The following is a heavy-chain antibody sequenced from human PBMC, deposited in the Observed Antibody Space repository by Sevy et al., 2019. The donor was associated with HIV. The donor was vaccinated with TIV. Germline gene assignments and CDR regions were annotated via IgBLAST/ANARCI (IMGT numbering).Heavy chain of an antibody. V-gene: IGHV3-15*01. CDR2: IKSNADGGTT. D-gene: IGHD3-22*01. Sequence: GGCLRLSCLASGFTFSDPWMSWVRQAPGKGLEWLGRIKSNADGGTTDYAAPVKGRFTISRDDSKNTLYLQMESPQTDDTAVYYSTTRQSLSFTMMVVAEGGMDVWGQGTTVTVSS. CDR1: GFTFSDPW. J-gene: IGHJ6*02. CDR3: TTRQSLSFTMMVVAEGGMDV.